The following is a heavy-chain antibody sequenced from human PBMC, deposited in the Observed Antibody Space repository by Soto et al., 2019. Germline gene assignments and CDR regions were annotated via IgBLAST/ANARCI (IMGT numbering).Heavy chain of an antibody. CDR1: GFTFSSYW. J-gene: IGHJ4*02. CDR3: ARDNYDSSGYYFDY. CDR2: IKQDGSEK. Sequence: GESLKISCAASGFTFSSYWMSWVRQAPGKGLEWVANIKQDGSEKYYVDSVKGRFTISRDNAKNSLYLQMNSLRAEDTAVYYCARDNYDSSGYYFDYWGQGTLVTVSS. D-gene: IGHD3-22*01. V-gene: IGHV3-7*01.